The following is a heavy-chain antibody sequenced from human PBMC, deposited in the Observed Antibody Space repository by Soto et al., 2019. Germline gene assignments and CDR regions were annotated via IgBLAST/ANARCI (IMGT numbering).Heavy chain of an antibody. CDR3: AREASGSYYGYYYGMDV. Sequence: SVKVSCKASGGTFSSYAISWVRQAPGQGLEWMGGIIPIFGTANYAQKFQGRVTITADESTSTAYMELSSLRSEDTAVYYCAREASGSYYGYYYGMDVWGQGTTVTVSS. CDR1: GGTFSSYA. CDR2: IIPIFGTA. J-gene: IGHJ6*02. V-gene: IGHV1-69*13. D-gene: IGHD1-26*01.